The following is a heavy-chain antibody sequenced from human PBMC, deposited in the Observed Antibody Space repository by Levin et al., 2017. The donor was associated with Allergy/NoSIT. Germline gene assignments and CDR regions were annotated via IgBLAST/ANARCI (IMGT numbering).Heavy chain of an antibody. Sequence: GESLKISCAASGFTFSSYAMSWVRQAPGKGLEWVSAISGSGGSTYYADSVKGRFTISRDNSKNTLYLQMNSLRAEDTAVYYCAKDRWSSAGMDVWGQGTTVTVSS. V-gene: IGHV3-23*01. CDR1: GFTFSSYA. J-gene: IGHJ6*02. CDR3: AKDRWSSAGMDV. CDR2: ISGSGGST. D-gene: IGHD6-19*01.